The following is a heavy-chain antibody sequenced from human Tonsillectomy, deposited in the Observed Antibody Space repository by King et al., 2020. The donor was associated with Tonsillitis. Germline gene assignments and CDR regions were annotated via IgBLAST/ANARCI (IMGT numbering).Heavy chain of an antibody. V-gene: IGHV3-9*01. Sequence: VQLVESGGGLVQPGRSLRLSCAASGFTFDDYAIHWVRQAPGKGLEWVSGISWNSGKIGYADSVQGRVTISRDNAKNSLYLQMNSLRADDTALYYCAKASAYNYGDFDDWGQGILVTVSS. J-gene: IGHJ4*02. CDR1: GFTFDDYA. CDR3: AKASAYNYGDFDD. D-gene: IGHD5-18*01. CDR2: ISWNSGKI.